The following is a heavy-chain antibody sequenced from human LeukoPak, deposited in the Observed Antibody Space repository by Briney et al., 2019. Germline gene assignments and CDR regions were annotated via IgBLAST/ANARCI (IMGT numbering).Heavy chain of an antibody. J-gene: IGHJ4*02. CDR2: IYTGGST. Sequence: PSQTLSLTCTVSGGSISSGSYYWSWIRQPAGKGLEWIGRIYTGGSTNYNPSLKSRVTISVDTSKNQFSLKLSSVTAADTAVYYCARRRKYSSGWYNAVDFEYWGQGTLVTVSS. V-gene: IGHV4-61*02. D-gene: IGHD6-19*01. CDR1: GGSISSGSYY. CDR3: ARRRKYSSGWYNAVDFEY.